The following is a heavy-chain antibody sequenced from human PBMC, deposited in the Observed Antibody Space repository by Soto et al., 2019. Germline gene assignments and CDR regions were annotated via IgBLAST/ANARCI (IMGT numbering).Heavy chain of an antibody. CDR2: MSGRSGDP. CDR3: TKEGGHRTEKHHYGLDG. Sequence: QVQLVQSGGEVKKPGASVRVSCQASGYPFNKFAIHWVRQAPGHGLEWLGRMSGRSGDPNCAPTAGERITRATDTSNTTAYMELRSLRSDPTAVDYCTKEGGHRTEKHHYGLDGWGQGKTVSV. J-gene: IGHJ6*02. CDR1: GYPFNKFA. V-gene: IGHV1-18*01. D-gene: IGHD3-16*01.